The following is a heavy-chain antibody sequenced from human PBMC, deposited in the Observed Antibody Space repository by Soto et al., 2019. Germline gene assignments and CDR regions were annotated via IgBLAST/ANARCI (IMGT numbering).Heavy chain of an antibody. J-gene: IGHJ5*02. Sequence: PSETLSLSCAVSGCTISSGGYSWSWIRQPPGKGLEWIGYIYHSGSTYYNPSLKSRVTISVDRSKNQFSLKLNSVTAADTAVYYCARVIAATDTISVWFDPWGQGTLVTVSS. CDR1: GCTISSGGYS. CDR2: IYHSGST. CDR3: ARVIAATDTISVWFDP. V-gene: IGHV4-30-2*01. D-gene: IGHD6-13*01.